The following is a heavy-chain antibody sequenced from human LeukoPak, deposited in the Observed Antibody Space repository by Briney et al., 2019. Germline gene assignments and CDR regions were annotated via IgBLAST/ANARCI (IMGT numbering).Heavy chain of an antibody. D-gene: IGHD3-3*01. J-gene: IGHJ6*02. CDR1: GGTFSSYA. V-gene: IGHV1-69*05. CDR2: IIPIFGTA. Sequence: ASVKVSCKASGGTFSSYAISWVRQAPGQGLEWMGGIIPIFGTANYAQKFQGRVTMTTDTSTSTAYMELRSLRSDDTAVYYCARDGTIFGVVPYYYGMDVWGQGTTVTVSS. CDR3: ARDGTIFGVVPYYYGMDV.